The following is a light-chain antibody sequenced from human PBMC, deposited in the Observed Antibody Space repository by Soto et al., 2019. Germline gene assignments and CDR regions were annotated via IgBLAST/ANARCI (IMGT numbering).Light chain of an antibody. CDR3: QPAYSSQGT. CDR2: GAS. J-gene: IGKJ2*01. Sequence: EIVLTQSPGTLSLSPGERATISCRASQSISRYLAWYQQKPGQAPRLLIYGASSRAAGIPDRFSGSGSGTDFSLSLTRLEPADFAVYYGQPAYSSQGTFSQGTKLVIK. CDR1: QSISRY. V-gene: IGKV3-20*01.